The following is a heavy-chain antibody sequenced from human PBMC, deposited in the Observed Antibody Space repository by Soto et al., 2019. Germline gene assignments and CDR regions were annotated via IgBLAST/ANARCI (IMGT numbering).Heavy chain of an antibody. CDR3: ARDGYCSGGSCYSVPVFDY. V-gene: IGHV3-23*01. CDR2: IGGSGDDP. J-gene: IGHJ4*02. D-gene: IGHD2-15*01. CDR1: GFTFSSCA. Sequence: GGSLRLSCAASGFTFSSCAMSWVRQAPGKGLEWVSGIGGSGDDPHYADSVKGRFTISRDNSKNTLYLQMNSLRAEDTAVYYCARDGYCSGGSCYSVPVFDYWGQGTLVTVSS.